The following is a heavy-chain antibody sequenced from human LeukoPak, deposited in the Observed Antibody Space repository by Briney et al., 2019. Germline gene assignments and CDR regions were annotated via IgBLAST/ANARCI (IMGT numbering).Heavy chain of an antibody. CDR2: NYSGSST. J-gene: IGHJ2*01. CDR3: ARGGNCSGGSCYSLYFDL. V-gene: IGHV3-53*01. CDR1: GFTVSSNY. Sequence: GGSLRLSCAASGFTVSSNYMTWVRQAPGGGLEWVSVNYSGSSTYYADSGKGRVTISRDNSKSTLYLQMINLRAEDTAVYYCARGGNCSGGSCYSLYFDLWGRGTLDTVSS. D-gene: IGHD2-15*01.